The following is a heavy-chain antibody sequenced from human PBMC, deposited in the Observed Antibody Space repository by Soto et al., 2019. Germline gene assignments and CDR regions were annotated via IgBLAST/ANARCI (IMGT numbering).Heavy chain of an antibody. CDR2: INPNSGGT. CDR1: GYTFTGYY. V-gene: IGHV1-2*02. D-gene: IGHD3-10*01. J-gene: IGHJ5*02. Sequence: GAAVKVTCKASGYTFTGYYMHWVRQAPGQGLEWMGWINPNSGGTNYAQKFQGRVTMTRDTSISTAYMELSRLRSDDSAVYYCARDTMSPGNDYGSGSYYPWGQGTLVTVSS. CDR3: ARDTMSPGNDYGSGSYYP.